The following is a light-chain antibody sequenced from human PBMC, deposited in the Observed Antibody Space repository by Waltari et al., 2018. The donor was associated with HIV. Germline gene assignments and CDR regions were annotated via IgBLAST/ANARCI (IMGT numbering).Light chain of an antibody. CDR1: SGSVSPSHY. J-gene: IGLJ3*02. V-gene: IGLV8-61*01. Sequence: QTVVTQEPSFSVSPGGTVTLTCGLCSGSVSPSHYPSWYQQTPGQAPRTLMYITIMRSSGVPDRFSGSILGNKAALTITGAQADDESIYYCVLFVGSDIWVFGGGTRLTVL. CDR2: ITI. CDR3: VLFVGSDIWV.